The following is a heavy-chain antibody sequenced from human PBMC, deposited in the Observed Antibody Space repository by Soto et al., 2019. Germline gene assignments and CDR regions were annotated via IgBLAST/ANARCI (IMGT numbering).Heavy chain of an antibody. CDR1: GGTFSSYA. J-gene: IGHJ6*02. CDR2: IIPIFGTA. D-gene: IGHD1-26*01. CDR3: AREIVGATSYYYYGMDV. Sequence: SVKVSCKASGGTFSSYAISWVRQAPGPGLEWMGGIIPIFGTANYAQKFQGRVTITADESTSTAYMELSSLRSEDTAVYYCAREIVGATSYYYYGMDVWGQGTTVTVSS. V-gene: IGHV1-69*13.